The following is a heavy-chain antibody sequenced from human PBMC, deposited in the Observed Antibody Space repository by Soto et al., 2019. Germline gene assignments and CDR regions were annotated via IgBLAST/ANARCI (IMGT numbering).Heavy chain of an antibody. CDR1: GFPFSDYY. Sequence: QVQLVEAGGDLVKPGGSLRLSRAASGFPFSDYYMSWIRQAPGKGLEWVSSIGSSSSYTNYADSVTGRFTIARDNAKNSLYLQMNSLRAEDTAVYYCARRRPSGYYNYWGQGTLVTVSA. J-gene: IGHJ4*02. V-gene: IGHV3-11*05. CDR3: ARRRPSGYYNY. CDR2: IGSSSSYT. D-gene: IGHD3-22*01.